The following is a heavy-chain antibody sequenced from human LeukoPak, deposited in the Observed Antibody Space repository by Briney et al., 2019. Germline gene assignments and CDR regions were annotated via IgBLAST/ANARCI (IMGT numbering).Heavy chain of an antibody. CDR3: ARDLGVQGGSSGGFDY. CDR1: GYTFTSYG. V-gene: IGHV1-18*01. D-gene: IGHD6-6*01. Sequence: ASVKVSCKASGYTFTSYGISWVRQAPGQGLEWMGWISAYNGNTNYAQKLQGRVTMTTDTSTSTAYMELRSLRSDDTAVYYCARDLGVQGGSSGGFDYWGQGTLVTVSS. J-gene: IGHJ4*02. CDR2: ISAYNGNT.